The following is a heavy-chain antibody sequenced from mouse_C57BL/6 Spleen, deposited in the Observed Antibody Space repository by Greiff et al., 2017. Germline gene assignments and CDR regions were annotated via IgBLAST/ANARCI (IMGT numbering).Heavy chain of an antibody. CDR1: GYSITSGYY. D-gene: IGHD1-1*01. J-gene: IGHJ2*01. CDR2: ISYDGSN. CDR3: ARGVLLFDY. Sequence: EVQVVESGPGLVKPSQSLSLTCSVTGYSITSGYYWNWIRQFPGNKLEWMGYISYDGSNNYNPSLKNRISITRDTSKNQFFLKLNSVTTEDTATYYCARGVLLFDYWGQGTTLTVSS. V-gene: IGHV3-6*01.